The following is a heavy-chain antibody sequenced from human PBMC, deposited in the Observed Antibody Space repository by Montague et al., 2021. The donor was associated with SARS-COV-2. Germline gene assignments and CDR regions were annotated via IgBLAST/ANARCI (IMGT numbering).Heavy chain of an antibody. CDR3: ARGADYDFWSGFLWYKWFDP. D-gene: IGHD3-3*01. CDR2: ITHSGST. V-gene: IGHV4-34*01. Sequence: SETLSLTCAVYTDSFSGYYWSWIRQSPGKGLELIGEITHSGSTNHNPSLQSRVTISVDKSKKQVSLKLRSLTAADTAVYYCARGADYDFWSGFLWYKWFDPWGKGTPVSVSS. CDR1: TDSFSGYY. J-gene: IGHJ5*02.